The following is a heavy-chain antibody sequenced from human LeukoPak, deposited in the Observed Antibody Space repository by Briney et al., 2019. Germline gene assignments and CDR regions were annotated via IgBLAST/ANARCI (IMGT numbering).Heavy chain of an antibody. V-gene: IGHV3-48*03. CDR2: ISNSGNTI. J-gene: IGHJ6*04. CDR3: ARSRSGTYYNADV. D-gene: IGHD3-10*01. Sequence: GGSLRLSCAAFGFTFSSYDMTWVRQAPGKGLEWVSYISNSGNTIYYADSVKGRFTISRDNSLYLQMNSLRAEDTAVYYCARSRSGTYYNADVWGKGTTVTISS. CDR1: GFTFSSYD.